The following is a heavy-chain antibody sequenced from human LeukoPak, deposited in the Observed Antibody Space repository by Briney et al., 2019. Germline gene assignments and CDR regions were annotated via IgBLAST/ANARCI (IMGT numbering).Heavy chain of an antibody. J-gene: IGHJ4*02. V-gene: IGHV3-30*18. CDR3: AKEMTTVTTLDY. CDR2: ISYDGSNK. CDR1: GFTFSSYG. D-gene: IGHD4-17*01. Sequence: GGSLRLSCAASGFTFSSYGMHWVRQAPGKGLEWVAVISYDGSNKYYADSVKGRFTISRDNSKNTLYLQMNSLRAEDTAVYYCAKEMTTVTTLDYWGQGTLVTVSS.